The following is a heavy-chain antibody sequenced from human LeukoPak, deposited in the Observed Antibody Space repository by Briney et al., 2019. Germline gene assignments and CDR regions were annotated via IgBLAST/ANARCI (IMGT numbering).Heavy chain of an antibody. D-gene: IGHD3-10*01. CDR3: ARHGPTMVQGVIITYFDY. Sequence: SETLSLTCTVSGGSISSSSYYWGWIRQPPGKGLEWIGSIYYSGSTYYNPSLKSRVTISVDTSKNQFSLKLSSVTAADTAVYYCARHGPTMVQGVIITYFDYWGQGTLVTVSS. J-gene: IGHJ4*02. CDR1: GGSISSSSYY. V-gene: IGHV4-39*01. CDR2: IYYSGST.